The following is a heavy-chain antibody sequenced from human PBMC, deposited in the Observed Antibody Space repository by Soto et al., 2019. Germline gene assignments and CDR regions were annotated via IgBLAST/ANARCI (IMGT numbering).Heavy chain of an antibody. CDR1: GFTFSDSY. CDR2: ISGSGDTI. J-gene: IGHJ4*02. Sequence: QVQLVESGGGLVKPGGSLRVSCAASGFTFSDSYMTWIRQAPGKGLEWVSYISGSGDTIYYADSVKGRFTVSRDNSKNSLYLQLNSLRAQDTAVYSCASDPYYGASEYWGEGTLVTVSS. D-gene: IGHD3-22*01. V-gene: IGHV3-11*01. CDR3: ASDPYYGASEY.